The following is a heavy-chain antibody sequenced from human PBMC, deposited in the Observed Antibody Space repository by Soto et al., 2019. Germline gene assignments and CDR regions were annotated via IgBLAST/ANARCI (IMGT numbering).Heavy chain of an antibody. CDR2: LLHSGTT. CDR3: AYSSGWYRHHV. D-gene: IGHD6-19*01. J-gene: IGHJ3*01. CDR1: GDSISSPKW. Sequence: QVQLQESGPGLVKPSGTLSLTCAVSGDSISSPKWWTWLRQPPGKGLEWIGDLLHSGTTNYNPSLKSRVTLSVDTPQNQFSPTLTSVTAAHTAIYYCAYSSGWYRHHVSAQGTSVTVSS. V-gene: IGHV4-4*02.